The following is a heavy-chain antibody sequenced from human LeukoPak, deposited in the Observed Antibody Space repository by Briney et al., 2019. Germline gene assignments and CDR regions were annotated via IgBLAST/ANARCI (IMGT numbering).Heavy chain of an antibody. V-gene: IGHV4-34*01. CDR1: GGSFSGYY. CDR2: ISHSGST. CDR3: ASNDYGDYGAFDI. J-gene: IGHJ3*02. Sequence: SETLSLTCAVYGGSFSGYYWSWIRQPPGKGLEWIGEISHSGSTNYNPSLKSRVTISVDTSKNQFSLKLSSVTAADTAVYYCASNDYGDYGAFDIWGQGTMVTVSS. D-gene: IGHD4-17*01.